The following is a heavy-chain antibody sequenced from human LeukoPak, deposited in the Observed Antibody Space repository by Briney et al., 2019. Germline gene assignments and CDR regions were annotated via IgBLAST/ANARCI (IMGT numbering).Heavy chain of an antibody. Sequence: GGSLRLSCAASGFTFSSYAMHWVRQAPGKGLEWVAVISYDGSNKYYADSVKGRFTISRDNSKNTLYLQMNSLRAEDTAVYYCTARYYYDSSQPETKKRYWGQGTLVTVSS. J-gene: IGHJ4*02. D-gene: IGHD3-22*01. CDR3: TARYYYDSSQPETKKRY. CDR2: ISYDGSNK. V-gene: IGHV3-30-3*01. CDR1: GFTFSSYA.